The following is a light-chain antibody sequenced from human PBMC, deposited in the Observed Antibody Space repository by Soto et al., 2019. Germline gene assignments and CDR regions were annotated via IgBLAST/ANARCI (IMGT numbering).Light chain of an antibody. V-gene: IGKV1-33*01. CDR3: QQYENLPT. J-gene: IGKJ5*01. CDR1: QNMNNY. Sequence: DIQMSQSPSSLSASVGDIVTITCQASQNMNNYLNWYQQKPGSATKLLIYDASNLYAGVPSRFSGSGSWTYFTFTISRLQPEYIAPYYCQQYENLPTFGRWTRLELK. CDR2: DAS.